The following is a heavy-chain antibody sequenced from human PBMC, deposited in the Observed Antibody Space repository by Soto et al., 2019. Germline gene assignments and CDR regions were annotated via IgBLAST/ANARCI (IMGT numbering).Heavy chain of an antibody. D-gene: IGHD1-26*01. CDR2: IIPIFGTA. V-gene: IGHV1-69*12. CDR3: ASDPGGYYYYGMDV. CDR1: GGTFSSYA. J-gene: IGHJ6*02. Sequence: QVQLVQSGAEVKKPGSSVKVSCKASGGTFSSYAISWVRQAPGQGLEWMGGIIPIFGTANYAQKFQGRVTITADESTSTGSVGLSSLRSEAAAVYSFASDPGGYYYYGMDVWGQGTTFTVSS.